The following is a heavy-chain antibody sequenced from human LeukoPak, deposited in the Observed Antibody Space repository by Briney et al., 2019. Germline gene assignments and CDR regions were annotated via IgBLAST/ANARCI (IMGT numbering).Heavy chain of an antibody. CDR3: AKDEHCSSTSCFRVDY. CDR2: ISSSGSTI. Sequence: GGSLRLSCAASGFTFSDYYMSWIRQAPGKGLEWVSYISSSGSTIYYADSVKGRFTISRDNAKNSLYLQMNSLRAEDTAVYYCAKDEHCSSTSCFRVDYWGQGTLVTVSS. J-gene: IGHJ4*02. V-gene: IGHV3-11*01. CDR1: GFTFSDYY. D-gene: IGHD2-2*01.